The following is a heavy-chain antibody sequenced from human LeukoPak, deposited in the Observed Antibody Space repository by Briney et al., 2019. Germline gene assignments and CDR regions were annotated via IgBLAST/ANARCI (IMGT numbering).Heavy chain of an antibody. CDR1: GFTFSSYS. V-gene: IGHV3-21*01. CDR2: ISSSSSYI. J-gene: IGHJ4*02. D-gene: IGHD6-19*01. Sequence: GGSLRLSCAASGFTFSSYSMNWVRQAPGKGLEWVSPISSSSSYIYYADSVKGRFTISRDNAKNSLYLQMNSLRAEDTAVYYCARGSSPKSYFDYWGQGTLVTVSS. CDR3: ARGSSPKSYFDY.